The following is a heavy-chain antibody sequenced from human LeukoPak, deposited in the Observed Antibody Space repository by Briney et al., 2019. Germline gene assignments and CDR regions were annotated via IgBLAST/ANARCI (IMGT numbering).Heavy chain of an antibody. CDR1: GGSFSGYY. V-gene: IGHV4-34*01. D-gene: IGHD4-23*01. J-gene: IGHJ4*02. CDR3: ARGSRWKLPLDY. CDR2: INHSGST. Sequence: SETLSLTCAVYGGSFSGYYWSWIRQSPGKGLEWIGEINHSGSTNYNPSLKSRVTISLDTSKNQFSLKLSSVTAADTAVYYCARGSRWKLPLDYWGQGTLVTVSS.